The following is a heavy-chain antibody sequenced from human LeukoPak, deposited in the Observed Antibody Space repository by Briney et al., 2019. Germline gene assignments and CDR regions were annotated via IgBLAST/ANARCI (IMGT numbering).Heavy chain of an antibody. V-gene: IGHV3-30*18. CDR1: GFTFRTYG. D-gene: IGHD4-11*01. CDR2: ISDDGMKK. J-gene: IGHJ4*02. Sequence: QPGRSLRLSCGASGFTFRTYGMHWARQAPGKGLEWVAMISDDGMKKSHADSVKGRFTISRDNSKNTVYLQMISPRAEDTAVYYCAKDSKTYSFDYWGQGTLVTVSS. CDR3: AKDSKTYSFDY.